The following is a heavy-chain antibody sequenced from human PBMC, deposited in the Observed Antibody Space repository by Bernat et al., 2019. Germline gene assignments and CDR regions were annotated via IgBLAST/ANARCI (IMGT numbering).Heavy chain of an antibody. CDR1: GFTIINYW. CDR3: AREGGYDILTGYYKGDFDY. Sequence: VQLVESGGGLVQPGGSLRLSCAASGFTIINYWMHWVRQAPGKGLEWVAVIWYDGSNKYYADSVKGRFTISRDNSKNTLYLQMNSLRAEDTAVYYCAREGGYDILTGYYKGDFDYWGQGTLVTVSS. V-gene: IGHV3-33*08. D-gene: IGHD3-9*01. J-gene: IGHJ4*02. CDR2: IWYDGSNK.